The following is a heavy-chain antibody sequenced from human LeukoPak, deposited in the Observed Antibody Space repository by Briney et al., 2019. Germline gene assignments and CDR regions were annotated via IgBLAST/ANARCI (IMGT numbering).Heavy chain of an antibody. D-gene: IGHD6-13*01. CDR3: ARDSGSSSWNYFDY. J-gene: IGHJ4*02. CDR1: GFTFSSYS. CDR2: ISSSSSYI. V-gene: IGHV3-21*01. Sequence: GGSLRLSCAASGFTFSSYSMNWVRQAPGKGLEWVSSISSSSSYIYYADSAKGRFTISRDNAKNSLYLQMNSLRAEDTAVYYCARDSGSSSWNYFDYWGQGTLVTVSS.